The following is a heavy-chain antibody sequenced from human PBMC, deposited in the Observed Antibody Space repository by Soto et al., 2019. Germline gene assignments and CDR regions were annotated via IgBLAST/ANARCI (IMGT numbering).Heavy chain of an antibody. V-gene: IGHV2-5*02. CDR1: GFSLSTSGVG. Sequence: QITLKESGPTLVKPTQTLTLTCTFSGFSLSTSGVGVGWIRQPPGKALEWLALIYGDDDKRYSPSLKSRLTITKDTSKNQVVLTMTNMDPVDTATYYCAHRQGYDLWSGYLDYWGQGTLVTVSS. D-gene: IGHD3-3*01. CDR3: AHRQGYDLWSGYLDY. J-gene: IGHJ4*02. CDR2: IYGDDDK.